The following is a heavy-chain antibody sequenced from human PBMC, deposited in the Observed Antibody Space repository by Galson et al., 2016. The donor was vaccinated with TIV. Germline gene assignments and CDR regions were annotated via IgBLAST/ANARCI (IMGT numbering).Heavy chain of an antibody. CDR1: GFTFSTYA. J-gene: IGHJ4*02. V-gene: IGHV3-23*01. Sequence: SLRLSCATSGFTFSTYAMSWIRQAPGKGLEWVSSIIGSTGTIYYADSVKGRFTISRDISENTLYLQMNSLWVEDSAMYYCAKVAVPGGFNMVFDSWGQGTLVTVSS. CDR3: AKVAVPGGFNMVFDS. CDR2: IIGSTGTI. D-gene: IGHD6-19*01.